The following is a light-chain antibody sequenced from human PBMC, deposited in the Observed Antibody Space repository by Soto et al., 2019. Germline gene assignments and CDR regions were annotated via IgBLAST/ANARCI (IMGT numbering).Light chain of an antibody. Sequence: EVVMTQSPLSLPVTLGQPASISCRSSQSLVNSDGNTYLNWFHQRPGQSPRRLIYKVSNRDSGVPDRFSGSGSGTDSTLRISRVEAEDVGVYYFMQGSHWPRTFGQGTRVEIK. J-gene: IGKJ1*01. CDR1: QSLVNSDGNTY. CDR2: KVS. CDR3: MQGSHWPRT. V-gene: IGKV2-30*01.